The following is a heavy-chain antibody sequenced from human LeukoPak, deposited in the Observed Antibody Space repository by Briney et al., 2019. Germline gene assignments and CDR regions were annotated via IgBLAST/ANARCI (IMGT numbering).Heavy chain of an antibody. Sequence: ASVKVSCKVSGYTLTELSMHWVRQAPGKGLEWMGGFDPEDGETIYAQKFQGRVTMTEDTSTDTAYMELSSLRSEDTAVYYCAKPIKGSYGSYWYFDLWGRGTLVTVSS. V-gene: IGHV1-24*01. J-gene: IGHJ2*01. CDR3: AKPIKGSYGSYWYFDL. D-gene: IGHD5-18*01. CDR2: FDPEDGET. CDR1: GYTLTELS.